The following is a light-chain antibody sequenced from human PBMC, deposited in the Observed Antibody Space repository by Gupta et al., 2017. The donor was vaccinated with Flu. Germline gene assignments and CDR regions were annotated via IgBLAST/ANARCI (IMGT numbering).Light chain of an antibody. CDR2: EGS. V-gene: IGLV2-23*01. Sequence: TSSCTGTSSDVGSYNLVSWYQQHPGKAPKLMIYEGSKRPSGVSNRFSGSKSGNTAALTISGLQAEDEADYYCCSYAGSSTSHVVFGGGTKLTVL. J-gene: IGLJ2*01. CDR1: SSDVGSYNL. CDR3: CSYAGSSTSHVV.